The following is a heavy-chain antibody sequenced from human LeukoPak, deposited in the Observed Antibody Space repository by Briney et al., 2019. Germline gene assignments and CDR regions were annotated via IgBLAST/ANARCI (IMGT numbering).Heavy chain of an antibody. CDR3: ARDQDYGFDS. CDR2: ISGSGGST. J-gene: IGHJ4*02. V-gene: IGHV3-23*01. CDR1: GFTFSSYA. D-gene: IGHD4-17*01. Sequence: GGSLRLSCAASGFTFSSYATSWVRQAPGKGLEWVSAISGSGGSTYYADSVKGRFTISRDNAKNSLYLQMNSLRDEDTAVYYCARDQDYGFDSWGQGTLVTVSS.